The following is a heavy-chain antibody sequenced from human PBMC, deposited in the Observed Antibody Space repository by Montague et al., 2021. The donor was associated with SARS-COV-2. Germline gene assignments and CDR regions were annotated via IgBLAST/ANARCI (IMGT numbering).Heavy chain of an antibody. Sequence: SETLSLTCIVSGGSVSSGSYYWSWIRQPPGKGLEWIGYIYYSGSTNYNPSLKSRVTISVDTSKNQFSLKLSSVTAADTAVYYFVSDPWRITIFGVVTRYGMDVWGQGTTVTVSS. D-gene: IGHD3-3*01. CDR3: VSDPWRITIFGVVTRYGMDV. CDR2: IYYSGST. J-gene: IGHJ6*02. V-gene: IGHV4-61*01. CDR1: GGSVSSGSYY.